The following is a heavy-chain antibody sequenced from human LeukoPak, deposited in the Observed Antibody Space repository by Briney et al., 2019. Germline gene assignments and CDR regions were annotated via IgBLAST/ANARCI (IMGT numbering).Heavy chain of an antibody. J-gene: IGHJ4*02. D-gene: IGHD2-21*02. CDR1: GLTVSTNY. CDR3: ARGGGAYCGDDRRRTLDY. Sequence: PGGSLRLSCVVSGLTVSTNYMSWVRQAPGKGLEWVSVFYSGGNTYYADSVKGRFTISRDTSKNTLYLQMDSLRAEDTAVYYCARGGGAYCGDDRRRTLDYWGQGTLVTVSS. V-gene: IGHV3-53*01. CDR2: FYSGGNT.